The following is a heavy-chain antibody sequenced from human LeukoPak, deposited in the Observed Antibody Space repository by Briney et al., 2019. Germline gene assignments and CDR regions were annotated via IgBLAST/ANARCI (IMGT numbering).Heavy chain of an antibody. D-gene: IGHD6-13*01. CDR3: ARAPTQTAAVGIHCDY. Sequence: GESLKISCKGSGFSFTSYWIAWVRQMPGKGLEWMGIMLPGDSDTRYSPSFQGQVTISADKSIITAYLQWSSLKASDTAMYYCARAPTQTAAVGIHCDYWGQGTLVTVSS. V-gene: IGHV5-51*01. CDR1: GFSFTSYW. J-gene: IGHJ4*02. CDR2: MLPGDSDT.